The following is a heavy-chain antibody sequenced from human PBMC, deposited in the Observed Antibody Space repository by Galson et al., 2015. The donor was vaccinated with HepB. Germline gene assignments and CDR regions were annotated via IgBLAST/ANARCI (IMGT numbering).Heavy chain of an antibody. CDR2: IWYDGNNK. CDR3: ARGAFTAAAGLDS. CDR1: GFTFSHFG. J-gene: IGHJ4*02. V-gene: IGHV3-33*01. Sequence: SLRLSCAASGFTFSHFGMHWVRQAPGKGLEWVAIIWYDGNNKYYTDSVKGRFTTSRDNSENTVYLQMNSLRAEDTAVYFCARGAFTAAAGLDSWGQGALVTVSS. D-gene: IGHD6-13*01.